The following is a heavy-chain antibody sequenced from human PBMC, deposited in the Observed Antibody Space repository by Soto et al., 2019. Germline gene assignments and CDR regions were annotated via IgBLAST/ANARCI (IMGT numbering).Heavy chain of an antibody. D-gene: IGHD3-10*01. CDR2: MNPNSGNT. CDR3: AITHLRFGQHQY. CDR1: GYTFTSYD. V-gene: IGHV1-8*01. Sequence: QVQLVQSGAEVKKPGASVKVSCKASGYTFTSYDINWVRQATGQGLEWMGWMNPNSGNTGYAQKLQGRVTMTRNTSISKAYMELRSLRSADTAVYYCAITHLRFGQHQYWRQGTMVTVSS. J-gene: IGHJ4*02.